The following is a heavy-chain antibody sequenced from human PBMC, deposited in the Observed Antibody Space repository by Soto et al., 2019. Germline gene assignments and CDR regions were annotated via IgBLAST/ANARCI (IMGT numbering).Heavy chain of an antibody. D-gene: IGHD3-22*01. CDR2: IYYSGNT. CDR1: GGSISSGGYY. CDR3: ARATYYYDSSGYSDRVLDY. J-gene: IGHJ4*02. Sequence: QVQLQESGPGLVKPSQTLSLTCTVSGGSISSGGYYWSWIRQHPGKGLEWIGYIYYSGNTYYNPSLKSRVTISEDTSKNQCSLKLSSVTAADTAVSYCARATYYYDSSGYSDRVLDYWGQGTLVTVSS. V-gene: IGHV4-31*03.